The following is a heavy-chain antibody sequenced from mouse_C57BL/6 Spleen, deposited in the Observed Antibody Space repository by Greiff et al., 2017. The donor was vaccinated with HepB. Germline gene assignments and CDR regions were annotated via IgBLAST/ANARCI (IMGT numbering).Heavy chain of an antibody. V-gene: IGHV5-16*01. D-gene: IGHD1-1*01. CDR1: GFTFSDYY. CDR3: ARDKGNYYGSSYDAMDY. J-gene: IGHJ4*01. Sequence: EVKLVESEGGLVQPGSSMKLSCTASGFTFSDYYMAWVRQVPEKGLEWVANINYDGSSTYYLDSLKSRFIISRDNAKNILYLQMSSLKSEDTATYYCARDKGNYYGSSYDAMDYWGQGTSVTVSS. CDR2: INYDGSST.